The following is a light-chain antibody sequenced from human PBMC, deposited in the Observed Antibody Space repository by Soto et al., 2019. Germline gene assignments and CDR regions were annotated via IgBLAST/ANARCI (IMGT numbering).Light chain of an antibody. Sequence: DLQMTQSPSSLSASVGDRVTITCRASQSITNYLNWYQQKPGKATKLLMYAISTLQSGVPSRFGGSGSGTEFTLTISSLQPDDFATYYCQQSYSTPYTFGQGTKVDIK. CDR3: QQSYSTPYT. CDR2: AIS. CDR1: QSITNY. J-gene: IGKJ2*01. V-gene: IGKV1-39*01.